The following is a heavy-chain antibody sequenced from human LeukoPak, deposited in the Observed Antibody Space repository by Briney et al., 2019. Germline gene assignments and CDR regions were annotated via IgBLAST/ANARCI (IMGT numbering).Heavy chain of an antibody. D-gene: IGHD2-15*01. J-gene: IGHJ4*02. V-gene: IGHV4-59*01. CDR2: IYYSGST. Sequence: SETLSLTCTVSGGSISSYYWSWIRQPPGKGLEWIGYIYYSGSTYYNPSLKSRVTISVDTSKNQFSLKLSSVTAADTAVYYCAADGSGLFVIDYWGQGTLVTVSS. CDR1: GGSISSYY. CDR3: AADGSGLFVIDY.